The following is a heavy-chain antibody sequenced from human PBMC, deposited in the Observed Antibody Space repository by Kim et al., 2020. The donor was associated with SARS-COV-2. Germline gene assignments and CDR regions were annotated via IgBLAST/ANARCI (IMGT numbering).Heavy chain of an antibody. Sequence: ADSRKGRFTISRDDAKNTLYLQMSSLRAEDTAIYYCVRSDYYDNSGYYYGQWGQGTLVTVSP. CDR3: VRSDYYDNSGYYYGQ. V-gene: IGHV3-74*01. J-gene: IGHJ4*02. D-gene: IGHD3-22*01.